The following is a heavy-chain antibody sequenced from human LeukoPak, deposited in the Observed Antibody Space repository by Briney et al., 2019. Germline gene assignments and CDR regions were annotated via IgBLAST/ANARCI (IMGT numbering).Heavy chain of an antibody. CDR1: GYTFTGYY. J-gene: IGHJ5*02. D-gene: IGHD2-2*01. V-gene: IGHV1-2*02. CDR2: INPNSGGT. Sequence: ASVKVSCKASGYTFTGYYMHWVRQAPGQGLEWMGWINPNSGGTNYAQKFQGRVTTTRDTSISTAYMELSRLRSDDTAVYYCARDIWAVVVVPAAINWFDPWGQGTLVTVSS. CDR3: ARDIWAVVVVPAAINWFDP.